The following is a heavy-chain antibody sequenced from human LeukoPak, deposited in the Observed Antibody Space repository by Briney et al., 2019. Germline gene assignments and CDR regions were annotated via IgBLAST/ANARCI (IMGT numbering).Heavy chain of an antibody. CDR2: IYTSGST. V-gene: IGHV4-4*07. J-gene: IGHJ5*02. CDR1: GGSLSSYY. Sequence: SETLSLTCTVSGGSLSSYYWNWIRQPAGKGLEWIGRIYTSGSTNYNPSLKSRVTMSVDTSKNQFSLKLSSVTAADTAVYYCVRGPYGASISKWFDPWGQGTQVIVSP. D-gene: IGHD4/OR15-4a*01. CDR3: VRGPYGASISKWFDP.